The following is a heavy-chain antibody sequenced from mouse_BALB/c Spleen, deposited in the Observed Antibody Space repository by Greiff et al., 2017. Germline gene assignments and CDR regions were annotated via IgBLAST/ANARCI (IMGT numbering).Heavy chain of an antibody. CDR2: INPGSGGT. CDR1: GYAFTNYL. CDR3: ARGGYGSSYWYFDV. V-gene: IGHV1-54*01. D-gene: IGHD1-1*01. J-gene: IGHJ1*01. Sequence: QVQLKQSGAELVRPGTSVKVSCKASGYAFTNYLIEWVKQRPGQGLEWIGVINPGSGGTNYNEKFKGKATLTADKSSSTAYMQLSSLTSDDSAVYFCARGGYGSSYWYFDVWGAGTTVTVSS.